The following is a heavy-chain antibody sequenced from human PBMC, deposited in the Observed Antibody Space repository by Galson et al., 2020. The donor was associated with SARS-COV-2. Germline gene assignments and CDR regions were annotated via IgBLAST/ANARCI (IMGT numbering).Heavy chain of an antibody. D-gene: IGHD6-19*01. CDR1: GFLFSDYA. V-gene: IGHV3-64D*09. Sequence: GGSLRLSCATSGFLFSDYAMHWVRQAPGKGLEYVSAISPNAATSFYADSVDGRFTMSRDNSRNMFYLHMTGLRLDDTAVYYCLSYSSTRHNFWGQGTLDTVSS. CDR3: LSYSSTRHNF. CDR2: ISPNAATS. J-gene: IGHJ4*02.